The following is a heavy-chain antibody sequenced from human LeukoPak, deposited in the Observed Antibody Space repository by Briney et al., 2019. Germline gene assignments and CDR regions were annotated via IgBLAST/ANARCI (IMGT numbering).Heavy chain of an antibody. CDR2: ISAYNGST. V-gene: IGHV1-18*01. Sequence: GASVKVSCKASGYTFTSYGISWVRQAPGQGLEWMGWISAYNGSTNYAQKLQGRVTMTTDTSTSTAYMGLRSLRSDDTAVYYCARKRYSSSWYIFDPWGQGTLVTVSS. CDR3: ARKRYSSSWYIFDP. D-gene: IGHD6-13*01. J-gene: IGHJ5*02. CDR1: GYTFTSYG.